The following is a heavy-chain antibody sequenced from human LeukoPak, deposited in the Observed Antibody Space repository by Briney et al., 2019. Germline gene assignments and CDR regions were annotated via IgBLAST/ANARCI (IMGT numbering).Heavy chain of an antibody. CDR1: GYTFTGYY. V-gene: IGHV1-2*02. Sequence: GASVKVSCKASGYTFTGYYMHWVRQASGQGLEWMGWINPNSGGTNYAQKFQGRVTMTRDTSISTAYMELSRLRSDDTAVYYCASSDSSGYYGYYFDYWGQGTLVTVSS. D-gene: IGHD3-22*01. CDR2: INPNSGGT. CDR3: ASSDSSGYYGYYFDY. J-gene: IGHJ4*02.